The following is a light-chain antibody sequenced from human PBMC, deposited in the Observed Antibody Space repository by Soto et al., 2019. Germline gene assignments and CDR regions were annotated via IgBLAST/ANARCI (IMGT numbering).Light chain of an antibody. J-gene: IGKJ3*01. CDR3: QQGKTFPLT. V-gene: IGKV1-12*01. CDR1: HGVSGW. CDR2: TVS. Sequence: IQMTQSPSSVSASVGDTVTLSCQTSHGVSGWLAWYQQKPGKAPTLLIYTVSNLQSGVPSRFSGRGSETDFSLTITNLLPENYANNFCQQGKTFPLTFGPGTKV.